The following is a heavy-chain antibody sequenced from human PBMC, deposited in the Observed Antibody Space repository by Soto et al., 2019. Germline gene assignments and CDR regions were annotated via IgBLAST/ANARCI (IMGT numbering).Heavy chain of an antibody. V-gene: IGHV3-7*01. CDR2: IKQDGSEK. CDR1: GFTFSSYW. J-gene: IGHJ4*02. Sequence: EVQLVESGGGLVQPGGSLRLSCAASGFTFSSYWMSWVRQAPGKGLEWVANIKQDGSEKYYVASVKGRFTISRDNAKNSLELQMNSLRAEDTAVYYCARGGRTPARNYFDYWGQGTLVSVSS. CDR3: ARGGRTPARNYFDY.